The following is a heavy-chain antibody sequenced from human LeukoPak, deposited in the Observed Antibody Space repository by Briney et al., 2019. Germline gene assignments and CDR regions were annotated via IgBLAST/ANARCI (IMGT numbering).Heavy chain of an antibody. CDR2: IHYSGST. CDR1: GGSFSSFY. J-gene: IGHJ4*02. Sequence: SETLSLTCTVSGGSFSSFYWSWIRQSPGKGLEWIGFIHYSGSTSYNPSLNSRVSISLDTSKNQFSLKLTSVTAADTAVYYCASGLRPSHFDYWGQGTLVTVSS. CDR3: ASGLRPSHFDY. V-gene: IGHV4-59*01.